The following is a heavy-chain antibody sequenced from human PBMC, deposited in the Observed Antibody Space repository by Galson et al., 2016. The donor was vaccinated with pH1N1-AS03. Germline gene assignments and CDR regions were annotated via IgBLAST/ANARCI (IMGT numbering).Heavy chain of an antibody. J-gene: IGHJ3*02. CDR3: ARGVGGTGYYSAFDI. CDR2: ITTSSSTI. Sequence: SLRLSCAASGFTFTSYSINWVRQAPGKGLEWISYITTSSSTIYYADSVKGRFTISRDNAKSSLYLQMNSLRDEDTAVYYCARGVGGTGYYSAFDIWGQGTMVIVSS. V-gene: IGHV3-48*02. CDR1: GFTFTSYS. D-gene: IGHD3/OR15-3a*01.